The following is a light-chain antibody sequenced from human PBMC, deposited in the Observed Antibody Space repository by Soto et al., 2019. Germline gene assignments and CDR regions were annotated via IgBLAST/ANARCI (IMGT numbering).Light chain of an antibody. CDR2: DSS. V-gene: IGKV1-5*01. Sequence: IPMTQSPSTLFAFVGVRVTITCRASQSVRNWLAWYQQKPGRAPQLLIYDSSTLEPGVPSRFRGSGSGTEFTLTINGLQPDDFATYYCQQYDGYSPQTFGQGTKVDIK. CDR3: QQYDGYSPQT. CDR1: QSVRNW. J-gene: IGKJ1*01.